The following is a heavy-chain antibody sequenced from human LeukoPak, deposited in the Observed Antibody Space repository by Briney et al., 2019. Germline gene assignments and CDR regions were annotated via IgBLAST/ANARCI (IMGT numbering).Heavy chain of an antibody. D-gene: IGHD5-18*01. J-gene: IGHJ4*02. Sequence: PGGSLRLSCAASGFTFSSYELNWVRQTPGKGLEWVSYISSSGSSIYYADSVRGRFTISRDNAKNSLCLQMNSLRAEDTAVYYCAKDTTWIQLWFAYWGQGSLVTVSS. V-gene: IGHV3-48*03. CDR2: ISSSGSSI. CDR1: GFTFSSYE. CDR3: AKDTTWIQLWFAY.